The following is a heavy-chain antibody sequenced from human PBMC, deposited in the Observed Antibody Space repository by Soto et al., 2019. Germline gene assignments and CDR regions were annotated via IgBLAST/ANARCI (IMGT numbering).Heavy chain of an antibody. V-gene: IGHV3-30*18. CDR3: AKILGYCISTSCRKFDY. J-gene: IGHJ4*02. D-gene: IGHD2-2*01. CDR1: GFTFSSYG. CDR2: ISYDGSNK. Sequence: AGGSLRLSCAASGFTFSSYGMHWVRQAPGKGLEWVAVISYDGSNKYYADSVKGRFTISRDNSKNTLYLQMNSLRAEDTAVYYCAKILGYCISTSCRKFDYWGQGTLVTVSS.